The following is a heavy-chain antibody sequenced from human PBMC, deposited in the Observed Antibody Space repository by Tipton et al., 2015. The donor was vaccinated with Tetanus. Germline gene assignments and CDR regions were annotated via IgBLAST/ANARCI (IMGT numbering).Heavy chain of an antibody. Sequence: TLSLTCTVSGGSISRGGYYWTWIRQHPGKGLEWIGDIYFSGSTYYNPSLKSRVTISVDTSKNQFSLRLTSVTAADTAVYYCARAALRYFDCWGQGTLVTVSS. CDR2: IYFSGST. V-gene: IGHV4-31*03. J-gene: IGHJ4*02. CDR3: ARAALRYFDC. CDR1: GGSISRGGYY.